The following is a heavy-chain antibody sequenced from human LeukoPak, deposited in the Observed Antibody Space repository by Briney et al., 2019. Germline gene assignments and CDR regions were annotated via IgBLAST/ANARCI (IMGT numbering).Heavy chain of an antibody. CDR3: ARDPATTTDDGYSSP. Sequence: VGSLRLSCAASGFTFDDYGMSWVRQAPGKGLEWVSGINWNGGSTGYADSVKGRFTISRDNAKNSLYLQMNSLRAEDTALYYCARDPATTTDDGYSSPWGQGTLVTVSS. J-gene: IGHJ5*02. CDR1: GFTFDDYG. CDR2: INWNGGST. D-gene: IGHD5-12*01. V-gene: IGHV3-20*04.